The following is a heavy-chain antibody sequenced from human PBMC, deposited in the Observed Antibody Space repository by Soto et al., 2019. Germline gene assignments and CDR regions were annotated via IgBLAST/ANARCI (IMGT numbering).Heavy chain of an antibody. V-gene: IGHV4-31*03. CDR1: GGSISSGGYY. J-gene: IGHJ4*02. Sequence: QVQLQESGPGLVKPSQTLSLTCTVSGGSISSGGYYWSWIRQHPGKGLEWIGYIYYSGSTYYNPYLESRVTRSVATSTNPCSLKLSSVTAAYTAVYYCERGTGAISGDYPFFDYWGQGTLVTVSS. D-gene: IGHD3-22*01. CDR3: ERGTGAISGDYPFFDY. CDR2: IYYSGST.